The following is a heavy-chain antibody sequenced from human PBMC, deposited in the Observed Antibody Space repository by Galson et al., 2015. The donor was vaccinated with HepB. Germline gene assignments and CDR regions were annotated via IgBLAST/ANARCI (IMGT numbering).Heavy chain of an antibody. CDR3: ARDYGSYSGGGWYSVAFDI. V-gene: IGHV4-59*01. Sequence: SETLSLTCTVSGASISSYFWTWIRQSPGKGLEWLGHFYYRGETPYHPSVKGRFPISKDNSKNTLYLEMNSLRAEDTAVYYCARDYGSYSGGGWYSVAFDIWGQGTMVTVSS. J-gene: IGHJ3*02. D-gene: IGHD2-15*01. CDR1: GASISSYF. CDR2: FYYRGET.